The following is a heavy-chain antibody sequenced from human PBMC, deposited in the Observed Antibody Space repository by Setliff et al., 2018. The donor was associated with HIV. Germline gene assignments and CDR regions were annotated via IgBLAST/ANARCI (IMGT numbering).Heavy chain of an antibody. Sequence: SETLSLTCAVYGGSFNGYSWTWIRQPPGKGLEWIGSIYHTGDTYYNPSLKSRVTISVDTSKNQFSLKLSSVTAADTAVYYCARGQWELFYWGQGTLVTVSS. CDR3: ARGQWELFY. J-gene: IGHJ4*02. CDR2: IYHTGDT. CDR1: GGSFNGYS. V-gene: IGHV4-34*01. D-gene: IGHD1-26*01.